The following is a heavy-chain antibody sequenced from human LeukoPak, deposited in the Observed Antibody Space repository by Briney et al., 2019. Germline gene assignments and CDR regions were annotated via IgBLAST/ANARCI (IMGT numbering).Heavy chain of an antibody. V-gene: IGHV4-34*01. Sequence: SETLSLTCAVYGGSFSGYYWSWIRQPPGKGLEWIGEINHSGSTNYNPSLKSRVTISVDTSKNQFSLKLSSVTAADTAVYYRARRLATELYFDYWGQGTLVTVSS. D-gene: IGHD6-25*01. CDR3: ARRLATELYFDY. CDR2: INHSGST. CDR1: GGSFSGYY. J-gene: IGHJ4*02.